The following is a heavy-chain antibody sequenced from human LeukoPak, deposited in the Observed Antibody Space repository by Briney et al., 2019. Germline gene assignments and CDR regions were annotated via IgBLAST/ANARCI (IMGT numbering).Heavy chain of an antibody. J-gene: IGHJ4*02. V-gene: IGHV3-74*01. Sequence: GGSLRLSCAASGFTFSSYWMHWVRQAPGKGLVWVSRIDIDGSSTNYADSVKGRFTISRDNAKNTVYLQMNNLRAEDTAMYYCARMRGRSGWSDYWGQGTLVTVSS. CDR1: GFTFSSYW. CDR3: ARMRGRSGWSDY. D-gene: IGHD6-19*01. CDR2: IDIDGSST.